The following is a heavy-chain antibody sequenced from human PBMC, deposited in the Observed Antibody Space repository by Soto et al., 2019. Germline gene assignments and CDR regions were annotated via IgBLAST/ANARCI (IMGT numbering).Heavy chain of an antibody. Sequence: GGSLRLSCTACGFTFGDYAMSWFRQAPGKGLEWVGFIRSKAYGGTTEYAASVKGRFTISRDDSKSIAYLQMNSLKTEDTAVYYCTRSPSYYYGSGSYNWFDPWGQGTLVTVSS. CDR2: IRSKAYGGTT. V-gene: IGHV3-49*03. CDR1: GFTFGDYA. J-gene: IGHJ5*02. D-gene: IGHD3-10*01. CDR3: TRSPSYYYGSGSYNWFDP.